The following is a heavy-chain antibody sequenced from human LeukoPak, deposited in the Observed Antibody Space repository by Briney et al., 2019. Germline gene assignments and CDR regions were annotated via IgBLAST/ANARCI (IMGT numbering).Heavy chain of an antibody. CDR3: AKRGDSGYDLDY. Sequence: PGGSLRLSCAASGFTFSSYGMHWVRQAPGKGLEWVAVISYDGSNKYYADSVKGRFTISRDNSKNTLYLQMNSLRAEDTAVYHCAKRGDSGYDLDYWGQGTLVTVSS. J-gene: IGHJ4*02. V-gene: IGHV3-30*18. D-gene: IGHD5-12*01. CDR2: ISYDGSNK. CDR1: GFTFSSYG.